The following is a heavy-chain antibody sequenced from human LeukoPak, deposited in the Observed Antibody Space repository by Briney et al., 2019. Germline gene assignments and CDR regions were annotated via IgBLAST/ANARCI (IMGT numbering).Heavy chain of an antibody. J-gene: IGHJ4*02. D-gene: IGHD2-2*01. CDR1: GYTFTSYY. V-gene: IGHV1-46*01. CDR2: INPSGGST. Sequence: ASVKVSCKASGYTFTSYYMHWVRQAPGQGLEWMGIINPSGGSTSYAQKFQGRVTMTRDTSTSTVYMELSSLRSEDTAVYYCARRGGKRPAYLPKYYFDYWGQGTLVTVSS. CDR3: ARRGGKRPAYLPKYYFDY.